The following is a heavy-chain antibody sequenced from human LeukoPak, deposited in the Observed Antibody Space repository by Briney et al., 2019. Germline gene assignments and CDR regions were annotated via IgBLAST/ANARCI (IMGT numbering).Heavy chain of an antibody. V-gene: IGHV4-39*01. J-gene: IGHJ5*02. CDR2: IYYSGST. CDR1: GGSISSSSYY. CDR3: ARTLHCSSTSCYWIYWFDP. D-gene: IGHD2-2*01. Sequence: SETLSLTCTVSGGSISSSSYYWGWIRQPPGKGLEWVGSIYYSGSTYYNPSLKSRVTISVDTSKNQFSLKLSSMTAADTAVYYCARTLHCSSTSCYWIYWFDPWGQGTLVTVSS.